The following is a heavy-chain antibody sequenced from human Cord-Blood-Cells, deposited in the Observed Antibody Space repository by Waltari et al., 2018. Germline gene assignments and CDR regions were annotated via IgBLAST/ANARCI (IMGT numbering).Heavy chain of an antibody. CDR3: AILSKYSSSWYSAFDI. CDR1: GYSFTSYW. J-gene: IGHJ3*02. CDR2: IYPGDSYT. V-gene: IGHV5-51*01. Sequence: EVQLVQSGAAVKKPGESLKTSCKGSGYSFTSYWIGWARQMPGKGLEWMGIIYPGDSYTRYSPSFQVQVTISADKSISTAYLQWSSLKASDTAMYYCAILSKYSSSWYSAFDIWGQGTMVTVSS. D-gene: IGHD6-13*01.